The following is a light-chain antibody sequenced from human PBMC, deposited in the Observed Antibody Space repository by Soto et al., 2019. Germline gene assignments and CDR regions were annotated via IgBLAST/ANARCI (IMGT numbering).Light chain of an antibody. CDR1: QSVSSN. CDR3: QQYNNWPLT. CDR2: GAS. V-gene: IGKV3-15*01. J-gene: IGKJ4*01. Sequence: EIVMTQSPVTQSVSPGERATLSCRASQSVSSNLAWYQQKPGQAPRLLIYGASTRATGIPARFSGSGSGTEFTLTISSLQSEDFAVYSCQQYNNWPLTFGGGTKVEIK.